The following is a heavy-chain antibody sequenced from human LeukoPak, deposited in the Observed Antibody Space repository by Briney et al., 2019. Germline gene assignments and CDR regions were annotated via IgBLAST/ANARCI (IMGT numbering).Heavy chain of an antibody. V-gene: IGHV3-30*03. CDR2: ISSDGSSK. CDR3: ARDSPRLSGWLGHFDY. J-gene: IGHJ4*02. D-gene: IGHD6-19*01. Sequence: GGSLRLSCAASGFTFRSYGMHWVRQAPGKGLEWVAVISSDGSSKNYADSMKGQFTISRDNSKNTLFLQMNNLRAEDTAVYYCARDSPRLSGWLGHFDYWGQGTLVTVSS. CDR1: GFTFRSYG.